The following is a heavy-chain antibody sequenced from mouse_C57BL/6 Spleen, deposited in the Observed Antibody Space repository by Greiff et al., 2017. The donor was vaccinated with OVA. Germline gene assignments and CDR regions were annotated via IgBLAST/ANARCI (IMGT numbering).Heavy chain of an antibody. CDR1: GYSFTDYN. D-gene: IGHD1-1*01. CDR2: INHNYGTT. CDR3: AREDYGSGD. Sequence: EVQLQQSGPELVKPGASVKISCKASGYSFTDYNMNWVKQSNGKSLEWIGVINHNYGTTRYNQKVKVKATLTVDKSSSTAYMQLNSLTSDDSAVYYCAREDYGSGDWGQGTTLTVSS. J-gene: IGHJ2*01. V-gene: IGHV1-39*01.